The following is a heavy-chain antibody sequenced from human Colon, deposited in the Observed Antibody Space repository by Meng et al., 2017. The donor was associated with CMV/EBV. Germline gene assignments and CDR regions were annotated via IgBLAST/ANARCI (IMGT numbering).Heavy chain of an antibody. J-gene: IGHJ4*02. Sequence: GESLKISCAASGFTFDDYGMSWVRQAPGKGLEWVSTINWNGKTAGHADSVQGRFTISRDNARNSLYLEMNFLRAEDTAFCYCARAGHSGSYLPGLFDYWGQGALVTVSS. D-gene: IGHD1-26*01. CDR2: INWNGKTA. V-gene: IGHV3-20*04. CDR3: ARAGHSGSYLPGLFDY. CDR1: GFTFDDYG.